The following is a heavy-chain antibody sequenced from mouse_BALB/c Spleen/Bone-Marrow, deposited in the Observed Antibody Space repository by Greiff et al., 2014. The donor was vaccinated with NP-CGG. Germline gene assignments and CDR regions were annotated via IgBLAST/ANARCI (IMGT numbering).Heavy chain of an antibody. CDR2: INPSTGYT. CDR1: GYTFTSYW. CDR3: ARGNYEAMDY. J-gene: IGHJ4*01. Sequence: QVQLQQSGAELAKPGASVKMSCKASGYTFTSYWMHWVKQRPGQGLEWIGYINPSTGYTEYNQKFKDKATLTADKSSSTAYMQLSSLTSEDSAVYYWARGNYEAMDYWGQGTSVTVSS. V-gene: IGHV1-7*01. D-gene: IGHD2-1*01.